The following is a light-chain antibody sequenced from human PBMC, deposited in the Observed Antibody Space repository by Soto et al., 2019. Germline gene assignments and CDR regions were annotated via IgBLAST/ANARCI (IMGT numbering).Light chain of an antibody. V-gene: IGKV1-9*01. CDR2: AAS. CDR1: QGISSY. CDR3: QQLNSYLSFA. Sequence: DIQLTQSPSFLSASVGDRVTITCRASQGISSYLAWYQQKPGKAPKLLIYAASTLQSGVPSRFSGSGSGTEFTLTVSSLQPENFATDYCQQLNSYLSFAFGPGTKVDIK. J-gene: IGKJ3*01.